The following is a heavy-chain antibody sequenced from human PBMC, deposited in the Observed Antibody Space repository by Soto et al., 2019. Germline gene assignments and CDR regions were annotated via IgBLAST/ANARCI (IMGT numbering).Heavy chain of an antibody. Sequence: GGSLRLSCAASGFTFSSYSMNWVRQAPGKGLEWVSYISSSSSTIYYADSVKGRFTISRDNAKNSLYLQMNSLRAEDTAVYYCARVTSNSNPSYYYYYYMDVWGKGTTVTVSS. CDR3: ARVTSNSNPSYYYYYYMDV. V-gene: IGHV3-48*01. D-gene: IGHD4-4*01. CDR2: ISSSSSTI. CDR1: GFTFSSYS. J-gene: IGHJ6*03.